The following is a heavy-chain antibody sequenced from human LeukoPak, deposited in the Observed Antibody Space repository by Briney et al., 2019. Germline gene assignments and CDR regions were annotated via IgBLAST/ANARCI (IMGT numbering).Heavy chain of an antibody. CDR2: MYYSGTT. CDR3: ARVDI. J-gene: IGHJ3*02. Sequence: SETLSLTCSVSGSSMNLYSWNWIRQSPGKGLEWIAYMYYSGTTNYNPSLENRAAISLDLSRHQFSLRLNSVTAADTAVYYCARVDIWGQGTMVTVSS. CDR1: GSSMNLYS. V-gene: IGHV4-59*12.